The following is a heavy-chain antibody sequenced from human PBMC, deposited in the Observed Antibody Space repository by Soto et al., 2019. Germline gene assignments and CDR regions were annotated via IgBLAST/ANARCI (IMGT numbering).Heavy chain of an antibody. CDR1: GFSLSTSGEA. D-gene: IGHD3-10*01. Sequence: QITLRESGPALVKPTQTLTLTCTFSGFSLSTSGEAVGWISQPPGEGLEWLALIYWNGIERYSPSLKNRLSISKDTSKNNVVLTMTNMDPVDTATYYCAHGDPLDFHYWGQGTLVTVSS. J-gene: IGHJ4*02. CDR3: AHGDPLDFHY. V-gene: IGHV2-5*01. CDR2: IYWNGIE.